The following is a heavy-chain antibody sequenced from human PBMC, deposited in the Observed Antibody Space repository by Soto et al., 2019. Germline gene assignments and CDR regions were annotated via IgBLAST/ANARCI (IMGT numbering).Heavy chain of an antibody. D-gene: IGHD6-13*01. CDR2: INHSGST. CDR1: GGSFSGYY. V-gene: IGHV4-34*01. CDR3: ARGEAAAGDPNPYDY. J-gene: IGHJ4*02. Sequence: SLTCAVYGGSFSGYYWGWIRQPPGKGLEWIGEINHSGSTNYNPSLKSRVTISVDTSKNQFSLKLSSVTAADTAVYYCARGEAAAGDPNPYDYWGQGTLVTVSS.